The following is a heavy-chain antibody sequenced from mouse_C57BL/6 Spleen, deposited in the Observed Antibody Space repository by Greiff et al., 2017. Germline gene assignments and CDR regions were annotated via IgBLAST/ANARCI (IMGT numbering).Heavy chain of an antibody. D-gene: IGHD1-1*01. Sequence: QVQLQQSGPELVKPGASVKISCKASGYAFSSSWMNWVKQRPGKGLEWIGRIYPGDGDTNYNGKFKGKATLTADKSSSTAYMQLSSLPSEDSAVYFCARRDYGSSGGFAYGGQGTLVTVSA. CDR3: ARRDYGSSGGFAY. CDR1: GYAFSSSW. CDR2: IYPGDGDT. V-gene: IGHV1-82*01. J-gene: IGHJ3*01.